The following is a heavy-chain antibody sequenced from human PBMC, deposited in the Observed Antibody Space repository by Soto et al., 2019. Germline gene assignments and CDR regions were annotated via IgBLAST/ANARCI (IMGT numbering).Heavy chain of an antibody. CDR1: GYTFIDHY. Sequence: ASVKVSCKASGYTFIDHYMHWVRQAPGQGLEWMGWINPDTDDTHYAQKFQGRLIMTRDTSINTVYMELSRLTSDDTAVYYCARDYFDRSGLYGMDLWGQGTTVTVSS. CDR2: INPDTDDT. CDR3: ARDYFDRSGLYGMDL. V-gene: IGHV1-2*02. J-gene: IGHJ6*01. D-gene: IGHD3-22*01.